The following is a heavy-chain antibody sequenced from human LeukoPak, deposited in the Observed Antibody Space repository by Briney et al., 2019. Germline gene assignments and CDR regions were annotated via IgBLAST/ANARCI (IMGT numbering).Heavy chain of an antibody. V-gene: IGHV4-59*08. CDR1: GGSTGSYF. CDR3: ARLSVIWYFDL. J-gene: IGHJ2*01. D-gene: IGHD3-16*02. CDR2: IYHSGST. Sequence: PSETLSLTCTVSGGSTGSYFWSWIRQPPGKGLEWLAYIYHSGSTNYNPSLKSRLTISLDTSKNQLSLKLTSVTAADTAVYYCARLSVIWYFDLWGRGTLVSVSS.